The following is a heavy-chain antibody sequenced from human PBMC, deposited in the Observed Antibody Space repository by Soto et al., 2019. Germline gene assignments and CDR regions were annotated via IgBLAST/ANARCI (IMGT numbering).Heavy chain of an antibody. V-gene: IGHV1-69*01. J-gene: IGHJ5*02. CDR2: IIPIFGTA. Sequence: QVQLVQSGAEVKKPGSSVKVSCKASGVTFSSYAISWVRQAPGQGLEWKGGIIPIFGTANYAQKFQGRVTITADESTSTAYMELSSLRSEDTAVYYCARDFRPGSGSGGFDPWGQGTLVTVSS. CDR1: GVTFSSYA. D-gene: IGHD6-19*01. CDR3: ARDFRPGSGSGGFDP.